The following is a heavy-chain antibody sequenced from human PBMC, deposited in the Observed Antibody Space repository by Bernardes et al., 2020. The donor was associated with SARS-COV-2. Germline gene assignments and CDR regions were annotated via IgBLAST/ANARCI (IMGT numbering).Heavy chain of an antibody. Sequence: ASVKVSCKASGYTFTSYAMHWVRQAPGQRLEWMGWINAGNGNTKYSQKFQGRVTITRDTSASTAYMELSSLRSEDTAVYYCARESLYCSGGSCYSGVDYWGQGTLVTVSS. J-gene: IGHJ4*02. D-gene: IGHD2-15*01. V-gene: IGHV1-3*01. CDR2: INAGNGNT. CDR1: GYTFTSYA. CDR3: ARESLYCSGGSCYSGVDY.